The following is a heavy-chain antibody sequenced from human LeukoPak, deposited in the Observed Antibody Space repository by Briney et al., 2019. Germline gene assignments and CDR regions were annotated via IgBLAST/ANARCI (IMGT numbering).Heavy chain of an antibody. D-gene: IGHD2-2*01. J-gene: IGHJ5*02. CDR2: INHSGST. CDR1: GGSFSGDY. Sequence: SETLSLTCAVYGGSFSGDYWSCIRQPPGKGLEWIGEINHSGSTNYNPSLKSRVTISVHTSKNQFSLKLSSVTAADTAVYYCARQVVPAAMSRSYWFDPWGQGTLVTASS. CDR3: ARQVVPAAMSRSYWFDP. V-gene: IGHV4-34*01.